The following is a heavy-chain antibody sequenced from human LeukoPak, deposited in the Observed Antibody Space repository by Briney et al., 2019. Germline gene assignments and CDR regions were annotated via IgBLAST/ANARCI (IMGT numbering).Heavy chain of an antibody. Sequence: GESLKISCKISGYRLTNNWIGWVRQVPGKGLEWMGLIYPGDSDTRYSPSFQGQVTFSVDASISTAYLQLSGLRASDTAIYYCVRFGLTSSLDYWGQGTLVTVSS. CDR1: GYRLTNNW. CDR3: VRFGLTSSLDY. J-gene: IGHJ4*02. D-gene: IGHD6-13*01. V-gene: IGHV5-51*01. CDR2: IYPGDSDT.